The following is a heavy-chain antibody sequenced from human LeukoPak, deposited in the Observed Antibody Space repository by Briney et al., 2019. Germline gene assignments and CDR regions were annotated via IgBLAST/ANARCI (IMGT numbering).Heavy chain of an antibody. D-gene: IGHD2-2*01. J-gene: IGHJ6*02. CDR2: IYYSGST. CDR3: ARVRRYCSSTSCYDSGMDV. Sequence: SETLSLTCTVSGGSISSYSYYWGWIRQPPGKGLEWIGSIYYSGSTYYNPSLKSRVTISVDTSKNQFSLKLTSVTAADTAVYYCARVRRYCSSTSCYDSGMDVWGQGTTVTVSS. CDR1: GGSISSYSYY. V-gene: IGHV4-39*01.